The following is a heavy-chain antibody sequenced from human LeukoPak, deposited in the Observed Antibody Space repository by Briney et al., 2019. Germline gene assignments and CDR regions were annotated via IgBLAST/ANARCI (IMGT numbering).Heavy chain of an antibody. D-gene: IGHD2-21*02. CDR3: AKDRGGGDDYYYGMDV. CDR2: ISYDGSNK. CDR1: GFIFSNYG. J-gene: IGHJ6*02. Sequence: GRSLRLSCAASGFIFSNYGMHWVRQAPGKGLEWVTVISYDGSNKYYADSVKGRFTISRDNSKNTLYLQMNSLRAEDTAVYYCAKDRGGGDDYYYGMDVWGQGTTVTVSS. V-gene: IGHV3-30*18.